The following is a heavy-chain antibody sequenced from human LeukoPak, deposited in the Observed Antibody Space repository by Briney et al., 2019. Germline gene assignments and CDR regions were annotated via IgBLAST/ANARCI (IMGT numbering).Heavy chain of an antibody. J-gene: IGHJ4*02. CDR2: ISVASDSI. CDR1: GFAFRAYT. V-gene: IGHV3-21*01. CDR3: ARGLAMSGFTPYAY. Sequence: GGSLRLSCAASGFAFRAYTMNWVRRAPGMGLEWVSSISVASDSILYSDSVKGRFTISRDNAKNSLYLQMHGLGADDTAIYYCARGLAMSGFTPYAYWGQGTLVTVSS. D-gene: IGHD3-9*01.